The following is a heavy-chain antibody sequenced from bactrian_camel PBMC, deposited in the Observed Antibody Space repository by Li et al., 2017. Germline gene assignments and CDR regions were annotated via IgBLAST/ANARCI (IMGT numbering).Heavy chain of an antibody. CDR2: LYSDGSV. CDR3: LADTSGAYFYTLKPLSESNY. D-gene: IGHD2*01. J-gene: IGHJ4*01. CDR1: GSTYGNC. Sequence: QLVESGGGSVQAGGSLTLACEFSGSTYGNCMGWFRQAPGKEREGLAALYSDGSVKYADTVKGRFLIDKDVARNKLLLHMNNLQPEDTAMYYSLADTSGAYFYTLKPLSESNYWGQGTQV. V-gene: IGHV3S55*01.